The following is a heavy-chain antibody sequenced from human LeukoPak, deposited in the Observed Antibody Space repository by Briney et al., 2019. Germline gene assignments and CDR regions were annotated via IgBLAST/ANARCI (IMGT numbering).Heavy chain of an antibody. J-gene: IGHJ4*02. D-gene: IGHD3-22*01. V-gene: IGHV3-11*01. CDR2: ISSSGRTI. CDR3: ARGETHYYDTSGYWAYYFDY. CDR1: RFTFRDYY. Sequence: AGGSLRLSCAASRFTFRDYYMTWIRQAPGKGLEWISYISSSGRTIYYADSVKGRFTISRDNARNSLYLQMNSLRAEDTAVYYCARGETHYYDTSGYWAYYFDYWGQGTLVTVSS.